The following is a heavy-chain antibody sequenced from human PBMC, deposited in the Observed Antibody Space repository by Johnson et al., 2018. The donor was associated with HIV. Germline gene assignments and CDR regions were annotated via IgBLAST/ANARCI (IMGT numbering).Heavy chain of an antibody. Sequence: MLLVESGGGLVQPGGSLRLSCAASGFTFSSYAMSWVRQAPGKGLEWVSAISGSGGSTYYADSVKGRFTLSRDNSKNTLYPQMNSLRAEDTAVYYCAKDKGVVILRGDAFDIWGQGTMVTVSS. J-gene: IGHJ3*02. CDR2: ISGSGGST. CDR3: AKDKGVVILRGDAFDI. V-gene: IGHV3-23*04. CDR1: GFTFSSYA. D-gene: IGHD2-21*01.